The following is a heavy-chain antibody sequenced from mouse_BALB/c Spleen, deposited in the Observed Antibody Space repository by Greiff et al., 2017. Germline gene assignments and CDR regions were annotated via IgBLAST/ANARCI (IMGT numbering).Heavy chain of an antibody. CDR3: ASYDGYYY. D-gene: IGHD2-3*01. Sequence: EVKLMESGGGLVQPGGSLKLSCAASGFTFSSYGMSWVRQTPDKRLELVATINSNGGSTYYPDSVKGRFTISRDNAKNTLYLQMSSLKSEDTAMYYCASYDGYYYWGQGTTLTVSS. V-gene: IGHV5-6-3*01. CDR2: INSNGGST. CDR1: GFTFSSYG. J-gene: IGHJ2*01.